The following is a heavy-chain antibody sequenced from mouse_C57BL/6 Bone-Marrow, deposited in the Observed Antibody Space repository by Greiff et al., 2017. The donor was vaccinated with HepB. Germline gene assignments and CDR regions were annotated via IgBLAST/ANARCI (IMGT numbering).Heavy chain of an antibody. V-gene: IGHV14-3*01. D-gene: IGHD2-4*01. CDR2: IDPANGNT. CDR3: AAEDDYDGEDAMDD. J-gene: IGHJ4*01. Sequence: EVMLVESVAELVRPGASVKLSCTASGFNIKNTYMHWVKQRPEQGLEWIGRIDPANGNTKYAPKFQGKATITADKSSNTAYLQLSSLTSEDTAIYYWAAEDDYDGEDAMDDWGQGTSVTVSS. CDR1: GFNIKNTY.